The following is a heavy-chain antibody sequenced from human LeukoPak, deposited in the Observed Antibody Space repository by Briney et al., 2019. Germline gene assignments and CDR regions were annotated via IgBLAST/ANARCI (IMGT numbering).Heavy chain of an antibody. CDR2: IYTSGST. J-gene: IGHJ4*02. Sequence: SETLSLTCTVSGGSIWNYYWSWIRQPAGKGLEWIGRIYTSGSTNYNPSLKSRVTMSVDTSKNQFSLKLSSVTAADTAVYYCAKGPDYGDYAGYFDYWGQGTLVTVSS. CDR1: GGSIWNYY. D-gene: IGHD4-17*01. V-gene: IGHV4-4*07. CDR3: AKGPDYGDYAGYFDY.